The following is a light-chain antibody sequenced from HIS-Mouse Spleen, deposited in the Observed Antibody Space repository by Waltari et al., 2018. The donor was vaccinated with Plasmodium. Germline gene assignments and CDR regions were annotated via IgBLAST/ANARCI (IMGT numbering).Light chain of an antibody. Sequence: EIVLTQSPATLSLSPGERATLSCRASQSVSSYLACYQQKPGQAPRLLIYDASNRATGIPARFSGSGSGTDFTLTISSLEPEDFAVYYCQQRSNWPLYTFGQGTKLEIE. CDR2: DAS. V-gene: IGKV3-11*01. CDR1: QSVSSY. J-gene: IGKJ2*01. CDR3: QQRSNWPLYT.